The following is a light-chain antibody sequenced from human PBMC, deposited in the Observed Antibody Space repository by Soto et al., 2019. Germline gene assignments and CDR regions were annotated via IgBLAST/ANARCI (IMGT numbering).Light chain of an antibody. J-gene: IGLJ2*01. CDR1: SSNIGSNF. V-gene: IGLV1-47*01. Sequence: QSVLTQPPSASGTPGQRVTISCSGSSSNIGSNFVHWYQHLPGAAPKLLIYTNNHRPSGVPDRFSGSKSGTSASLAISGLRSEDEADYYCATWDDSLSGVIFGGGTKATVL. CDR2: TNN. CDR3: ATWDDSLSGVI.